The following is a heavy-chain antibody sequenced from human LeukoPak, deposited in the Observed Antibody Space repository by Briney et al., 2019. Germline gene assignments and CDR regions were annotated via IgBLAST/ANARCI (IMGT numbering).Heavy chain of an antibody. CDR1: GCSFSSYA. V-gene: IGHV3-23*01. J-gene: IGHJ4*02. CDR2: LHADSGMI. Sequence: GGSLRLSCATSGCSFSSYAMSWVRQAPGKGLEWVSGLHADSGMIYYADSVKGRFTISRDNSKNTLYFQMNSLRAEDTAIYYCVKDFLHGPHIEPVGSVGPFDYWGQGTLVTVSS. D-gene: IGHD2-2*01. CDR3: VKDFLHGPHIEPVGSVGPFDY.